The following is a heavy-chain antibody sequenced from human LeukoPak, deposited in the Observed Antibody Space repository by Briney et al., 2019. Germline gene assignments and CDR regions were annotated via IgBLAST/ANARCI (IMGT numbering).Heavy chain of an antibody. J-gene: IGHJ4*02. CDR3: AHADTAMVNLDY. Sequence: SGPTLVKPTQTLTLTCTFSGFSLSTSGVGVGRIRQPPGKALEWLALIYWDDDKRHSPSLKSRLTITKDTSKNQVVLTMTNMDPVDTATYYCAHADTAMVNLDYWGQGTLVTVSS. D-gene: IGHD5-18*01. CDR2: IYWDDDK. V-gene: IGHV2-5*02. CDR1: GFSLSTSGVG.